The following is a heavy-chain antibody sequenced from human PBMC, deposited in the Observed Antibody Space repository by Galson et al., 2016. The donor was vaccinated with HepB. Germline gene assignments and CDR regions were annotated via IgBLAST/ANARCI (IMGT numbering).Heavy chain of an antibody. V-gene: IGHV1-2*02. CDR2: LTPTRGAS. J-gene: IGHJ3*01. CDR1: GYTLTAHY. Sequence: SVKVSCKASGYTLTAHYIHWVRQAPGQGLQWLGWLTPTRGASNYAQKFQGRISMTRDTSIRPAYMELSSLRSDNTAVYFCARGKAYFDTLIDVLDLWGQGTMVTVSS. CDR3: ARGKAYFDTLIDVLDL. D-gene: IGHD3-22*01.